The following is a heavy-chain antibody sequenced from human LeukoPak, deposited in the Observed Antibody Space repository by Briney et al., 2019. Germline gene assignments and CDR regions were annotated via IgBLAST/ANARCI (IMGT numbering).Heavy chain of an antibody. CDR1: GGTFSSYA. J-gene: IGHJ5*02. D-gene: IGHD6-13*01. V-gene: IGHV7-4-1*02. CDR3: ASGQQEDNWFGP. CDR2: INTNTGNP. Sequence: GASVKVSCRASGGTFSSYAISWVRQAPGQGLEWMGWINTNTGNPTYAQGFTGRFVFSLDTSVSTAYLQISSLKAEDTAVYYCASGQQEDNWFGPWGQGTLVTVSS.